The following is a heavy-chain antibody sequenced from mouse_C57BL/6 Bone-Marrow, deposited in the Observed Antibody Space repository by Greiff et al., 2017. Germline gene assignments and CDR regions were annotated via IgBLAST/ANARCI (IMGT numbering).Heavy chain of an antibody. V-gene: IGHV14-4*01. J-gene: IGHJ4*01. CDR2: IDPENGDT. CDR3: TTRYYGNYAMDY. D-gene: IGHD2-1*01. CDR1: GFNIKDDY. Sequence: EVQLQQSGAELVRPGASVKLSCTASGFNIKDDYMHWVKQRPERGLEWIGWIDPENGDTEYASKFQGKATITADTSSNTAYLQLSSLTSEDTAVYYCTTRYYGNYAMDYWGQGTSVTVSS.